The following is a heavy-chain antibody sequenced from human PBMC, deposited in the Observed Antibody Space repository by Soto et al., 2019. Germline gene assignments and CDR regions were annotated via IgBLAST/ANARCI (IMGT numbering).Heavy chain of an antibody. J-gene: IGHJ4*02. CDR3: AKGGRQLLVTSAFNS. V-gene: IGHV3-30*18. D-gene: IGHD6-19*01. CDR2: VSHDGRNT. CDR1: GFTFSDYA. Sequence: VQLVESGGGVVQPGRSLRLSCAASGFTFSDYAMHWVRQAPGKGLEWVAVVSHDGRNTHYADSVKGRFTTSRDSSTNTVSLEMTSLRAEDTAVYYCAKGGRQLLVTSAFNSWGQGALVTVSS.